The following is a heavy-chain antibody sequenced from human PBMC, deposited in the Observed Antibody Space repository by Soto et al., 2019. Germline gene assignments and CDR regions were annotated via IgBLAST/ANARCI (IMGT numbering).Heavy chain of an antibody. CDR3: ARRDPGTSVDY. V-gene: IGHV4-4*02. CDR2: IYRTGST. CDR1: GGSFTSKNG. J-gene: IGHJ4*02. Sequence: SETLALTCAVSGGSFTSKNGWTLVRQPPGQGLEWIGEIYRTGSTNYNPSLKSRVTISLDKSEKQISLKVTSLTAADTAVYYCARRDPGTSVDYWGQGTLVTVSS. D-gene: IGHD1-7*01.